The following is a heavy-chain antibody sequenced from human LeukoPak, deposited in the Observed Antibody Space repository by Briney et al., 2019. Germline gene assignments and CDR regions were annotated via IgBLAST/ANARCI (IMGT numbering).Heavy chain of an antibody. J-gene: IGHJ5*02. Sequence: PSETLSLTCTDSGGSISSYYWSWIRQPPGKGLEWIGYIYYSGSTNCNPSLKSRVTISVDTSKNQFSLKLSSVTAADTAVYYCARDLVVDSSSWGWFDPWGQGTLVTVSS. CDR1: GGSISSYY. CDR2: IYYSGST. D-gene: IGHD6-13*01. V-gene: IGHV4-59*01. CDR3: ARDLVVDSSSWGWFDP.